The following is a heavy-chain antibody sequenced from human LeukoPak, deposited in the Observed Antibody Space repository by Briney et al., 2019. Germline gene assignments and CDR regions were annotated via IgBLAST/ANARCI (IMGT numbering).Heavy chain of an antibody. D-gene: IGHD2-2*01. J-gene: IGHJ4*02. Sequence: ASVKVSCKASGYTFTGYYIHWVRQAPGQGLEWMGWINPHSGGTNYAQKFQGGVTMTRGMSITTAYMELSSLRSDDTAVYYCARDVGEYCSSINCYASHYWGQGTLVTVSS. V-gene: IGHV1-2*02. CDR2: INPHSGGT. CDR1: GYTFTGYY. CDR3: ARDVGEYCSSINCYASHY.